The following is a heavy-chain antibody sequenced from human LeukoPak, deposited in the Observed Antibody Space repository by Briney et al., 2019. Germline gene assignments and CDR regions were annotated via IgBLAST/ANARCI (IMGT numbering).Heavy chain of an antibody. CDR3: AKDKIQWLRYSYFDY. D-gene: IGHD5-12*01. CDR1: GFTFSRYG. Sequence: GGSLGLSCAASGFTFSRYGMNWVRQAPGRGLEWLSYTSGSSGSTIYYAQSVRGRFTISRDDAKNTLYLQMNSLRADDTAVYFCAKDKIQWLRYSYFDYWGQGVLVTVSS. CDR2: TSGSSGSTI. V-gene: IGHV3-48*01. J-gene: IGHJ4*02.